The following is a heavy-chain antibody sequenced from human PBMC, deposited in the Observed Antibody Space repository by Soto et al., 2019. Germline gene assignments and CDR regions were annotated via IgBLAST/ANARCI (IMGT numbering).Heavy chain of an antibody. J-gene: IGHJ4*02. V-gene: IGHV4-39*01. CDR3: VDVFTGSTFGY. Sequence: QLHLQESGPGLVKPSETLSLTCTVTGVSIGTSGDYWGWVRQPPGKGLEWIGSVYRTGSVYYNPALYNPSLESRLSITVDTSKNQFSLKLRSVTAADTAVYYCVDVFTGSTFGYWGQGTLVTVSS. D-gene: IGHD3-9*01. CDR1: GVSIGTSGDY. CDR2: VYRTGSV.